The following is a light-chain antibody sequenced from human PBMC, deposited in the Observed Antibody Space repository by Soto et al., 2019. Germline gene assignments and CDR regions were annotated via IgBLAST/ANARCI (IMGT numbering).Light chain of an antibody. J-gene: IGKJ4*01. CDR3: QQYSTYPLT. CDR1: QSISSW. CDR2: DAS. V-gene: IGKV1-5*01. Sequence: DIRITQSPSTLSSSLGDRVTITCLASQSISSWLAWYQQKPGKAPKLLIYDASKLEPGVPSRLSGGGSGTEFTLTISSLQPDDFATYYCQQYSTYPLTFGGGTKVDIK.